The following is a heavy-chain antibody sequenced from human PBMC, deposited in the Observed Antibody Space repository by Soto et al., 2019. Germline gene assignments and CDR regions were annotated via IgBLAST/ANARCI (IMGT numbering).Heavy chain of an antibody. J-gene: IGHJ4*02. D-gene: IGHD2-15*01. CDR3: ARVNRTVVPYFDY. CDR1: GFTFSSYA. CDR2: ISYDGSNK. V-gene: IGHV3-30-3*01. Sequence: GGSLGLSCAASGFTFSSYAMHWVRQAPGKGLEWVAVISYDGSNKYYADSVKGRFTISRDNSKNTLYLQMNSLRAEDTAVYYCARVNRTVVPYFDYWGQGTLVTVSS.